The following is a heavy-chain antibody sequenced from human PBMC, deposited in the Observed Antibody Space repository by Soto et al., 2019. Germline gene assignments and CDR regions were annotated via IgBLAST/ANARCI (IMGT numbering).Heavy chain of an antibody. D-gene: IGHD1-7*01. Sequence: QVQLVQSGAEVKKPGSSVKVSCMAAGGTFSSYAISWVRQAPGQGLEWMGGIIPIFGTANYAQKFQGRVTITADESTSTAYMELSSLRSEDTAVYYCARKVVGWNYGNWFDPWGQGTLVTVSS. CDR2: IIPIFGTA. J-gene: IGHJ5*02. V-gene: IGHV1-69*01. CDR1: GGTFSSYA. CDR3: ARKVVGWNYGNWFDP.